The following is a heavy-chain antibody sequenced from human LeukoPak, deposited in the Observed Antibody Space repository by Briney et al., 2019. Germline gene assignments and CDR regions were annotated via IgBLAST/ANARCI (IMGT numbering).Heavy chain of an antibody. CDR3: ARDGLPAGADF. Sequence: QAGGSLRLSCEVSGFTLSRYSMNWVRQAPGKGLEWVANINGDGSETHYLDSVKGRFTVSRDNAKSSLYLQMITLRADDTALYHCARDGLPAGADFWGQGTLVTVTS. J-gene: IGHJ4*02. D-gene: IGHD3/OR15-3a*01. CDR2: INGDGSET. CDR1: GFTLSRYS. V-gene: IGHV3-7*01.